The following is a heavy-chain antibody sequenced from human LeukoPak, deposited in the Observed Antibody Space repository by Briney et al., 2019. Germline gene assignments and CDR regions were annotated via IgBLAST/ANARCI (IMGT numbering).Heavy chain of an antibody. Sequence: QAGGSLRLSCAASGFTFSSYSTNWVRQAPGKGLEWVSYISSSSTIYYADSVKGRFTISRDNAKNSLYLQMNSLRAEDTAVYFCARDFGSGIYINDYWGQGTLVTVSS. J-gene: IGHJ4*02. CDR3: ARDFGSGIYINDY. D-gene: IGHD3-10*01. CDR1: GFTFSSYS. CDR2: ISSSSTI. V-gene: IGHV3-48*01.